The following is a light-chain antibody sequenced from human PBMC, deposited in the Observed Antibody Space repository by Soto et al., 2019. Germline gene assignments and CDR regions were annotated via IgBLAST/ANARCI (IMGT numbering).Light chain of an antibody. CDR1: SSNIGAGYE. Sequence: QSVLTQPPSVSEAPGQRVTISCTGSSSNIGAGYEAHWYQQVPGTAPKLLIYENNNRPSRVPDRFSGSKSGTSASLAITGLQDEDDAEYYCQSYDSSLSGYVFGTGTKLTVL. CDR2: ENN. CDR3: QSYDSSLSGYV. J-gene: IGLJ1*01. V-gene: IGLV1-40*01.